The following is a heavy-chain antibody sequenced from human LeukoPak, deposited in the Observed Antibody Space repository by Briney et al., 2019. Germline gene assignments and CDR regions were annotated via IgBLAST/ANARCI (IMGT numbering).Heavy chain of an antibody. CDR2: INPNSGDT. J-gene: IGHJ4*02. D-gene: IGHD2-21*02. CDR1: GYTFTGYY. CDR3: ARDYCGGDCFPDY. Sequence: ASVKVSCKASGYTFTGYYVHWVRQAPGQGLEWMGRINPNSGDTNYAQKFQGRVTMTRDTSISTAYIELSRLRSDDTAVYYCARDYCGGDCFPDYWGQGTLVTVSS. V-gene: IGHV1-2*06.